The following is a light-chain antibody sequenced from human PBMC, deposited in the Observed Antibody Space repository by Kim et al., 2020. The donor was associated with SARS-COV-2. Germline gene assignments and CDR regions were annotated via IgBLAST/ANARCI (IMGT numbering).Light chain of an antibody. CDR1: SSNIGSNT. Sequence: QPVLTQPPSASGTPGQRVTISCSGSSSNIGSNTVNWYQQLPGTAPKLLIYNNNQRPSGVPDRFSGSKSGTSASLAISGLQSEDEADYYCAAWHDSLNGWVFGGGTQLTVL. CDR3: AAWHDSLNGWV. CDR2: NNN. J-gene: IGLJ3*02. V-gene: IGLV1-44*01.